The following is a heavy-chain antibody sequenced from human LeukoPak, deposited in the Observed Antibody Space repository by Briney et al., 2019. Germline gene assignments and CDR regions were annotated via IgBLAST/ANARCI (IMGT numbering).Heavy chain of an antibody. Sequence: GGSLRLSCAASGFTFSSYWMGWVRQAPGKGLEWVANIKQDGSEKYYEDSVKGRFTISRDNAKNSLYLQMNSLRAEDTAVYYCARVGWLQYFFDYWGQGTLVTVSS. D-gene: IGHD5-24*01. CDR1: GFTFSSYW. J-gene: IGHJ4*02. CDR3: ARVGWLQYFFDY. CDR2: IKQDGSEK. V-gene: IGHV3-7*03.